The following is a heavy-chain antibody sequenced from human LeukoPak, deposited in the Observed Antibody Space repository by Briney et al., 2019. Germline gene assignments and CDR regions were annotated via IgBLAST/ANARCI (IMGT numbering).Heavy chain of an antibody. CDR2: IYYSGST. V-gene: IGHV4-39*01. CDR3: ARRSSGWYTPFDY. D-gene: IGHD6-19*01. Sequence: PSEALSLTCTVSGGSISSSSYYWGWIRQPPGKGLEWIESIYYSGSTYYNPSLKSRVTISVDTSKNQFSLKLSSVTAADTAVYYCARRSSGWYTPFDYWGQGTLVTVSS. CDR1: GGSISSSSYY. J-gene: IGHJ4*02.